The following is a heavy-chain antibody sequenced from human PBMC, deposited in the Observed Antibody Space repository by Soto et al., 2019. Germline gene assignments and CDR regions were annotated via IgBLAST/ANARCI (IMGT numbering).Heavy chain of an antibody. CDR1: GYTFTSYG. V-gene: IGHV1-18*01. CDR2: ISAYNGNT. J-gene: IGHJ4*02. CDR3: ARDSGVGGDY. Sequence: QVQLVQSGAEVKKPGASVKVSCKASGYTFTSYGISWVRQAPGQGLEWMGWISAYNGNTNYAQKLQGRVTMTTDTTTSPAHSGPRSPRSEDTAVYFWARDSGVGGDYWGQGTLVTVSS. D-gene: IGHD3-10*01.